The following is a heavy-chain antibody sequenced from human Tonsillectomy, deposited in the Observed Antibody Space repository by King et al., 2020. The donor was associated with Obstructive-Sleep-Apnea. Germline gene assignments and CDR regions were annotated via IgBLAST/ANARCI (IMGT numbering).Heavy chain of an antibody. CDR1: GFTFSSYT. CDR3: ARVAPLNYYFDY. Sequence: DVQLVESGGGLVKPGGSLRLSCAASGFTFSSYTMNWVRQAPGKGLEWVSSISSSSTYIYYADSVKGRFTIYRDNAKNSLYLQMNSLRAEDTAVYYCARVAPLNYYFDYWGQGTLVTVSS. D-gene: IGHD3-16*02. CDR2: ISSSSTYI. J-gene: IGHJ4*02. V-gene: IGHV3-21*01.